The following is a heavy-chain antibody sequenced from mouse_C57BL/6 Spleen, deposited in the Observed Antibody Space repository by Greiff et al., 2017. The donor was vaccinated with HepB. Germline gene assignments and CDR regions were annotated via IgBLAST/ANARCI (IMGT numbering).Heavy chain of an antibody. J-gene: IGHJ1*03. CDR1: GYTFTSYW. Sequence: VQLQQPGAELVKPGASVKLSCKASGYTFTSYWMHWVKQRPGRVLEWIGRIDPNSGGTKYNEKFKSKATLTVDKPSSTAYMQLSSLTSEDSAVYYCARSGYYGSSWYFDVWGTGTTVTVSS. CDR2: IDPNSGGT. V-gene: IGHV1-72*01. CDR3: ARSGYYGSSWYFDV. D-gene: IGHD1-1*01.